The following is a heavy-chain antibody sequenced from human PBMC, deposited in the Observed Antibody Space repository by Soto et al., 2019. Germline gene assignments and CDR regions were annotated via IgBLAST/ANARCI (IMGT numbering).Heavy chain of an antibody. CDR1: GFTFSNYA. Sequence: GGSLRLSCSASGFTFSNYAMSWVRQAPGKGLEWVSGISSVGTTTYYADSVKGRFTISRDNFKRTLDLQMSSLRAEDTATYYCARARDYDFWSGLLFYGMDVWGQGTTVTVSS. V-gene: IGHV3-23*01. J-gene: IGHJ6*02. CDR3: ARARDYDFWSGLLFYGMDV. CDR2: ISSVGTTT. D-gene: IGHD3-3*01.